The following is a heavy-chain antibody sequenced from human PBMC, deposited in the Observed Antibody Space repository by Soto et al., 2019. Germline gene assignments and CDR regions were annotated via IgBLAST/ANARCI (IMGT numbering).Heavy chain of an antibody. CDR1: GGSISSSVYY. J-gene: IGHJ4*02. D-gene: IGHD1-20*01. CDR3: ARQYSNNWHARSDY. Sequence: LSLTCTVSGGSISSSVYYWGWIRQPPGKGLEWIGSIYYSGTTYYNPSLKSRVTISVDTSKNQFSLKLSSVTAADTAVYYCARQYSNNWHARSDYWGQGTQVTVSS. V-gene: IGHV4-39*01. CDR2: IYYSGTT.